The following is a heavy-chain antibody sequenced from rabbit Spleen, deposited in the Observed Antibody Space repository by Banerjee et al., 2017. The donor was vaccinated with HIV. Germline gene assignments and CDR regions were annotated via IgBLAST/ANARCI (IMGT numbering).Heavy chain of an antibody. CDR3: GRAGEGGYGYLDL. CDR1: GFDFSSYG. V-gene: IGHV1S45*01. CDR2: IYGGSGAST. D-gene: IGHD2-1*01. Sequence: QEQLVESGGGLVQPGGSLKLSCKASGFDFSSYGVSWVRQAPGKGLEWIACIYGGSGASTYYASWAKGRLTISKTSSTTVTLQMTSLTAADTATFFCGRAGEGGYGYLDLWGPGTLVPS. J-gene: IGHJ4*01.